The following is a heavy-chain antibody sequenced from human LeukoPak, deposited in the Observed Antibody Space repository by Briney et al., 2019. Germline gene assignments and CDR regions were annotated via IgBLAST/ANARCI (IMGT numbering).Heavy chain of an antibody. CDR1: GFTFSDYY. J-gene: IGHJ5*02. CDR3: ARGRAVVAASDSWFDP. V-gene: IGHV3-11*04. Sequence: GGSLRLSCATSGFTFSDYYMSWIRQAPGKGLEWLSYISGDGGDINYADSVGGRFTVSRDNAKNALYLQMNSLRAEDTAVYYCARGRAVVAASDSWFDPWGQGTLVTVSS. CDR2: ISGDGGDI. D-gene: IGHD2-15*01.